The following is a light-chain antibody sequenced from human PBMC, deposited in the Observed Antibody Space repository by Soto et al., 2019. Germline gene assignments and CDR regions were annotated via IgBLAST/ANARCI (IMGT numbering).Light chain of an antibody. V-gene: IGKV1-17*01. Sequence: DIQMAHSPSSLSAYIGDRVTITCRASEGIRNDLGWYQQKPGKAPKRLIFAASSLQSGVPSRFSGSGSGTDFTLTISSLQPEDFATYYCQQCYSPPLSFGGGTKVDI. CDR2: AAS. CDR3: QQCYSPPLS. J-gene: IGKJ4*01. CDR1: EGIRND.